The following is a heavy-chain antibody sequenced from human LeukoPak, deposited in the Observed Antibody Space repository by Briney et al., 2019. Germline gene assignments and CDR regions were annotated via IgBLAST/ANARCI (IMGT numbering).Heavy chain of an antibody. D-gene: IGHD1-26*01. CDR1: GGTFSSYA. Sequence: SVTVSCKASGGTFSSYAISWVRQAPGQGLEWMGGIIPIFGTANYAQKFQGRVTITADESTSTAYMELSSLRSEDTAVYYCAREDSGSSRPYYYYYGMDVWGQGTTVTVSS. J-gene: IGHJ6*02. CDR3: AREDSGSSRPYYYYYGMDV. CDR2: IIPIFGTA. V-gene: IGHV1-69*13.